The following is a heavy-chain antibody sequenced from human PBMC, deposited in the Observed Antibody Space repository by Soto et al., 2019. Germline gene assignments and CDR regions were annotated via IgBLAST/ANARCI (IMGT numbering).Heavy chain of an antibody. D-gene: IGHD5-12*01. CDR3: ARDRGGYERIDY. J-gene: IGHJ4*02. CDR1: GGTFSSYA. Sequence: SVKVSCKASGGTFSSYAISWVRQAPGQGLEWMGGIIPIFGTANYAQKFQGRVTITADESTSTAYMELSSLRSEDTAVYYCARDRGGYERIDYWGQGTLVTVSS. CDR2: IIPIFGTA. V-gene: IGHV1-69*13.